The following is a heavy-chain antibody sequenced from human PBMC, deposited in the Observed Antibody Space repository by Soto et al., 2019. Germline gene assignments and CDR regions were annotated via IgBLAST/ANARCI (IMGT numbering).Heavy chain of an antibody. V-gene: IGHV4-39*07. CDR3: ATGPTYSSSSGHNWFDP. D-gene: IGHD6-6*01. Sequence: PSETLSLTCSVSGGSISISNFYWGWVRQSPGRGLEWIGSLYSGRIAYYNPSLKSRVTISVDTSKNQFSLKLSSVTAADTAVYYCATGPTYSSSSGHNWFDPWGQGTLVTVSS. J-gene: IGHJ5*02. CDR1: GGSISISNFY. CDR2: LYSGRIA.